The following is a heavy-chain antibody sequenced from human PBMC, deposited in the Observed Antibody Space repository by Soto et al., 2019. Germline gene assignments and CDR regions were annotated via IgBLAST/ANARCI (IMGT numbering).Heavy chain of an antibody. CDR1: GGSISSGGYY. V-gene: IGHV4-31*03. Sequence: SETLSLTCTVSGGSISSGGYYWSWIRQHPGKGLEWIGYIYYSGSTYYNPSLKSRVTISVDTSKNQFSLSLRSVTAADMSVYYCASHRTFWPFDYWGQGTVVTVSS. CDR2: IYYSGST. D-gene: IGHD2-8*01. J-gene: IGHJ4*02. CDR3: ASHRTFWPFDY.